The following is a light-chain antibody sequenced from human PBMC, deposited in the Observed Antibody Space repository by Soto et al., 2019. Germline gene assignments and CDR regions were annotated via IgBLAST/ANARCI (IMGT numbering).Light chain of an antibody. CDR2: VAS. CDR3: QHYGSSPPWT. V-gene: IGKV3-20*01. CDR1: QSVSSTY. J-gene: IGKJ1*01. Sequence: EIVLTQSPGTLSLSPGERATLSCRASQSVSSTYLAWYQQKPGQAPRLLIFVASNRATGIPDRFSGSGSGTDFTLTISSLEPEDFALYYCQHYGSSPPWTFGQGTKVDIK.